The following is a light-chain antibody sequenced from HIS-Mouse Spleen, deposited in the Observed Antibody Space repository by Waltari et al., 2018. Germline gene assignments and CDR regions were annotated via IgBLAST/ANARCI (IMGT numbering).Light chain of an antibody. J-gene: IGKJ1*01. V-gene: IGKV3-20*01. CDR1: QSVSSSY. Sequence: IVLTQSPGTLSLSPGERATLSCRASQSVSSSYLAWYQQKPCQAPRLLIYGASSRATGIPDRFSGSVSGTDFTLTISRLEPEDFAVYYCQQYGSSPPWTFGQGTKVEIK. CDR2: GAS. CDR3: QQYGSSPPWT.